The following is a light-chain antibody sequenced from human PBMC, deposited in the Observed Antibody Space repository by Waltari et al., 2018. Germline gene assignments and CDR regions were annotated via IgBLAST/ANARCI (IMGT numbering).Light chain of an antibody. CDR3: QNHERLPAT. CDR1: QSVSKY. V-gene: IGKV3-20*01. CDR2: AAS. Sequence: EVVLPQSPGTLSLSPGERATLSCRASQSVSKYLAWYQQRPGQAPRLLIYAASTRATGVSDRFSGSGFGTDFSLTISRLEPEDFAVYFCQNHERLPATFGQGTKVEIK. J-gene: IGKJ1*01.